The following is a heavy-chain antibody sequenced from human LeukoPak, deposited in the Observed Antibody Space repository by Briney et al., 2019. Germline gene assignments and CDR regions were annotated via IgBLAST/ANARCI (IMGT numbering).Heavy chain of an antibody. V-gene: IGHV1-46*03. Sequence: ASVKVSCKASGHTFTSYYMHWVRQAPGQGLEWMGIINPSGGSTSYAQKFQGRVTMTRDTSTSTVYMELSSLRSKDTAVYYCARGRYCSSTSCSTRFDYWGQGTLVTVSS. CDR3: ARGRYCSSTSCSTRFDY. CDR1: GHTFTSYY. CDR2: INPSGGST. J-gene: IGHJ4*02. D-gene: IGHD2-2*01.